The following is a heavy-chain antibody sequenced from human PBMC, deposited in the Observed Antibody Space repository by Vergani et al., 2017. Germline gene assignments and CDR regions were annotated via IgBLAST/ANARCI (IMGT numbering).Heavy chain of an antibody. D-gene: IGHD6-19*01. Sequence: QVHLEQSGTEVKKPGSSVKVSCKVSGDIFNNYTVTWVRQAPGQGLEWMGRIIPIIRLATSAQKFQDRVKITGDTSTNTVYMEMNNLRSEDTAVYYCARVSPEENSGWEPVDYWGEGTLVTVSS. V-gene: IGHV1-69*02. CDR2: IIPIIRLA. CDR1: GDIFNNYT. CDR3: ARVSPEENSGWEPVDY. J-gene: IGHJ4*02.